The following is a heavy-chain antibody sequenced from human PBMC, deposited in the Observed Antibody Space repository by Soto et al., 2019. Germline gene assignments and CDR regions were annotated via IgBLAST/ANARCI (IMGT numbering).Heavy chain of an antibody. Sequence: SETLSLTCTVSGGSISSSSYYWGWIRQPPGKGLEWIGSIYYSGSTYYNPSLKSRVTISVDTSKNQFSLQLTSVTAADSALYYCARNRYGNDYWGRGILVTVSS. J-gene: IGHJ4*02. V-gene: IGHV4-39*07. CDR3: ARNRYGNDY. CDR1: GGSISSSSYY. D-gene: IGHD4-4*01. CDR2: IYYSGST.